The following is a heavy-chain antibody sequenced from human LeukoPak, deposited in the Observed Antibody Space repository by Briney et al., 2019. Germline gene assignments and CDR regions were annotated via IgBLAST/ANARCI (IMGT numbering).Heavy chain of an antibody. CDR1: GFTFSNYA. CDR3: AKESYSYGPDY. D-gene: IGHD5-18*01. J-gene: IGHJ4*02. CDR2: ISYDGSNK. Sequence: GGSLRLSCVASGFTFSNYAMNWVRQAPGKGLEWVAVISYDGSNKYYADSVKGRFTISRDNSKNTLYLQMNSLRAEDTAVYYCAKESYSYGPDYWGQGTLVTVSS. V-gene: IGHV3-30*18.